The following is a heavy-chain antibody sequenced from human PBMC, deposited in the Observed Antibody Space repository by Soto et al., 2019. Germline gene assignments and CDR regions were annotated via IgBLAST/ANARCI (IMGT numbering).Heavy chain of an antibody. CDR1: GFTFSSYP. CDR2: ISYDGSNK. Sequence: PGGSLRLSCAASGFTFSSYPMHWVRQAPGKGLEWVAIISYDGSNKYYADSVKGRFTISRDNSENTLYLQMHSLRAEDTAVYYCAREVDTTMFTIDYWGQGTLVTVS. V-gene: IGHV3-30-3*01. D-gene: IGHD5-18*01. J-gene: IGHJ4*02. CDR3: AREVDTTMFTIDY.